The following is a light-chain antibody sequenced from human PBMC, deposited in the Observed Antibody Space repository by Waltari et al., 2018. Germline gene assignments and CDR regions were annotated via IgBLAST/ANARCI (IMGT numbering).Light chain of an antibody. J-gene: IGKJ1*01. CDR3: QQYDNTPPT. CDR2: WAS. CDR1: QSVSDHVNNKNY. V-gene: IGKV4-1*01. Sequence: DIVMTQSPDSLAVSPGERATIHCQSSQSVSDHVNNKNYLAWYRQKAGQPPKLLISWASTREFGVPDRFSGSGSGTEFTLTISSLQPEDVAVYYCQQYDNTPPTFGQGTKVEIK.